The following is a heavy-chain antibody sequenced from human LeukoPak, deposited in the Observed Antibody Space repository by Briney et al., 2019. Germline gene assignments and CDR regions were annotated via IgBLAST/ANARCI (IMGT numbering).Heavy chain of an antibody. D-gene: IGHD3-10*01. CDR1: GYTFTSYG. V-gene: IGHV1-18*01. CDR3: ARDAPRGYVSGIYLGFDP. J-gene: IGHJ5*02. CDR2: ISAYNGNT. Sequence: ASVKVSCKASGYTFTSYGISWVRQAPGQGLEWMGWISAYNGNTNYAQKLQGRVTMTTDTSTSTAYMELRSLRSDDTAVYYCARDAPRGYVSGIYLGFDPGGQGPLVTVSS.